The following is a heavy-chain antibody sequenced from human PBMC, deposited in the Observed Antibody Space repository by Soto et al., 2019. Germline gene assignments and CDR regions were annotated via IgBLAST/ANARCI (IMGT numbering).Heavy chain of an antibody. J-gene: IGHJ4*02. CDR2: IKQDGSEK. D-gene: IGHD6-13*01. V-gene: IGHV3-7*01. CDR1: GFTLSSYW. CDR3: ARGAVAGGGVDY. Sequence: EVQLVESGGGLVQPGGSLRLSCAASGFTLSSYWMSWVRQAPGKGLEWVANIKQDGSEKYYVDSVKGRFTISRDNTKNSLYLQMNSLRAEDTAVYYCARGAVAGGGVDYWGQGSLVTVSS.